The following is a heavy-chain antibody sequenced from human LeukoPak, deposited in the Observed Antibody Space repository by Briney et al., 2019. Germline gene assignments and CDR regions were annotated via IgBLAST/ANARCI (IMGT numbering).Heavy chain of an antibody. Sequence: GGSLRLSCAASAFTFRTYWMSWVRQAPGKGLEWVAMVKPDGSEKYYVDSVKGLFTISRDNAKNSLYLQMGSLRAEDTAVYYCTRDASGDTNSGPRMDVWGQGTTVTVSS. V-gene: IGHV3-7*05. D-gene: IGHD1-26*01. CDR3: TRDASGDTNSGPRMDV. CDR1: AFTFRTYW. J-gene: IGHJ6*02. CDR2: VKPDGSEK.